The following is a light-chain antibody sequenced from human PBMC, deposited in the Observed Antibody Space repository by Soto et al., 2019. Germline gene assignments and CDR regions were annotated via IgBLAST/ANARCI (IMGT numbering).Light chain of an antibody. Sequence: DIQMTQSPFSLSASVGDRVTITCRASQRIGSYLNWYQQRPGKAPKLLIFAASSLQSGVPSRFSGSGSGTDFTLTISSLQPEDFATYHCQQSYSSPFTFGPGTKVDI. CDR1: QRIGSY. CDR3: QQSYSSPFT. J-gene: IGKJ3*01. V-gene: IGKV1-39*01. CDR2: AAS.